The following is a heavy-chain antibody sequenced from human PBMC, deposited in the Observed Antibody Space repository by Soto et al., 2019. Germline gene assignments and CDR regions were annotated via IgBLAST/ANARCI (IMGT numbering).Heavy chain of an antibody. V-gene: IGHV4-4*02. CDR1: SGSISSSNW. J-gene: IGHJ6*03. CDR2: IYHSGST. D-gene: IGHD4-4*01. CDR3: ARVAPLTTPDYYYYYYMDV. Sequence: SETLSLTCAVSSGSISSSNWWSWVRQPPGKGLEWIGEIYHSGSTNYNPSLKSRVTISVDKSKNQFSLKLSSVTAADTAVYYCARVAPLTTPDYYYYYYMDVWGKGTTVTVSS.